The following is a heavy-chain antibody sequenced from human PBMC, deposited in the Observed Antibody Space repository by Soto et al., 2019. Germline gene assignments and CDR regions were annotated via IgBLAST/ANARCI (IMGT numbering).Heavy chain of an antibody. CDR1: GYRFTTHY. D-gene: IGHD5-18*01. CDR2: MNVDTGGT. V-gene: IGHV1-2*06. Sequence: ASVKVSCKASGYRFTTHYIHWVRQAPGQGLEWMGRMNVDTGGTTYAHKFQGRVTMTRDTSIRTAYLEVSSVKSDDTAMYYCARDGNFALRGYSFGFDFWGQGILVTVSS. J-gene: IGHJ4*02. CDR3: ARDGNFALRGYSFGFDF.